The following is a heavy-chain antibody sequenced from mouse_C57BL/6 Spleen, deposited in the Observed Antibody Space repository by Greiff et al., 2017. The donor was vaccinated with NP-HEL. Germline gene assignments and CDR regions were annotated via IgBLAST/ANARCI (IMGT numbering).Heavy chain of an antibody. CDR2: IYPGDGDT. J-gene: IGHJ2*01. Sequence: VQLQQSGPELVKPGASVKISCKASGYAFSSSWMNWVKQRPGKGLEWIGRIYPGDGDTNYNGKFKGKATLTADQSSSTAYMQLSSLTSEDSAVYFCARIEDYDYDDYWGQGTTLTVSS. CDR1: GYAFSSSW. V-gene: IGHV1-82*01. D-gene: IGHD2-4*01. CDR3: ARIEDYDYDDY.